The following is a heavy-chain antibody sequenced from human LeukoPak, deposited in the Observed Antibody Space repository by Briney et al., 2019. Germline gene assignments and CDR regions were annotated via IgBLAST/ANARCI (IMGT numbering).Heavy chain of an antibody. V-gene: IGHV1-69*05. J-gene: IGHJ4*02. D-gene: IGHD2-21*01. CDR2: IIPLFGSA. Sequence: ASPKVSCKASGGSLSSHTLSWVRQAPGQGLEWMGGIIPLFGSAQYAEKFQDRVTITMDDSASTAYMELRGLRSEDTAVFYCTRGMRAIPIYYWGQGTLVTVSS. CDR3: TRGMRAIPIYY. CDR1: GGSLSSHT.